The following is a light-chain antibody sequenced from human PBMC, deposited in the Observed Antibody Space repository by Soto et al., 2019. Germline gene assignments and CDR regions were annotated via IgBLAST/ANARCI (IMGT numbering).Light chain of an antibody. V-gene: IGKV1-33*01. CDR1: QDLTNY. CDR2: DTI. Sequence: DIPMTQSPHSLAASVGDRVTITCQASQDLTNYLNWYQQKPGEAPKILIYDTITLEEGVPTRFSGGGSGTDFTFTINGLQPEDAAIYSCQQYVNLPYTFGQGTKLEIK. CDR3: QQYVNLPYT. J-gene: IGKJ2*01.